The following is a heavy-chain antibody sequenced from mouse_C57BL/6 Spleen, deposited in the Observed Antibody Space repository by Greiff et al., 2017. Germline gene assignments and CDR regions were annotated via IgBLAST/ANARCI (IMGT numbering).Heavy chain of an antibody. CDR2: IDPETGGT. J-gene: IGHJ3*01. V-gene: IGHV1-15*01. CDR1: GYTFTDYE. Sequence: QVQLQQSGAELVRPGASVTLSCKASGYTFTDYEMHWVKQTPVHGLEWIGAIDPETGGTADNQKFKGKAILTADKSSSTAYMELRSLTSEDSAVYYCTRTLFAYWGQGTLVTVSA. CDR3: TRTLFAY.